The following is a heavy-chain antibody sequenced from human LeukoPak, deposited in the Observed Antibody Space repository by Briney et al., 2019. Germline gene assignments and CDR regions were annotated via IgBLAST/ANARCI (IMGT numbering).Heavy chain of an antibody. CDR2: IVVGSGNT. J-gene: IGHJ3*02. D-gene: IGHD3-9*01. Sequence: ASVKVSCKASGFTFTSSAMQWVRQARGQRLEWIGWIVVGSGNTNYAQKFQERVTITRDMSTSTAYMELSSLRSEDTAVYYCAATIPYSDAFDIWGQGTMVTVSS. CDR1: GFTFTSSA. CDR3: AATIPYSDAFDI. V-gene: IGHV1-58*02.